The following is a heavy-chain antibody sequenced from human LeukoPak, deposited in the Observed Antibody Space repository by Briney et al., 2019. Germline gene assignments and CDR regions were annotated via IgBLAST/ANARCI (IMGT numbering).Heavy chain of an antibody. V-gene: IGHV1-2*06. Sequence: ASVKVSCKASGGTFSSYAISWVRQAPGQGLEWMGRIDPNTGGTKSAKNFQGRVTMTRDTSISTAYMALSGLRSDDTAVYYCASLYDIVGTTVDYWGQGTLVTVSS. CDR1: GGTFSSYA. CDR2: IDPNTGGT. CDR3: ASLYDIVGTTVDY. D-gene: IGHD1-26*01. J-gene: IGHJ4*02.